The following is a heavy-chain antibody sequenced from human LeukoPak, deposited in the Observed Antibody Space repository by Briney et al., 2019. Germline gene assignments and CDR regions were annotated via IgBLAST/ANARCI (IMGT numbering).Heavy chain of an antibody. CDR3: AKCSARFLPPYYFDY. V-gene: IGHV3-23*01. CDR1: GFTFSSYA. D-gene: IGHD3-3*01. CDR2: ISGSGGST. Sequence: GGSLRLSCAASGFTFSSYAMSWVRQAPGKGLEWVSAISGSGGSTYYADSVKGRFTISRDNSKNTLYLQMNSLRAGDTAVYYCAKCSARFLPPYYFDYWGQGTLVTVSS. J-gene: IGHJ4*02.